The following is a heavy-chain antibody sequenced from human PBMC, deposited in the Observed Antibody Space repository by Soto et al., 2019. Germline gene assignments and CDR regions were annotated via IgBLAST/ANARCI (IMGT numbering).Heavy chain of an antibody. Sequence: GSLRLSCAASGFTFSSYWMHWVRQAPGKGLVWVSRINSDGSSTSYADSVKGRFTISRDNAKNTLYLQMNSLRAEDTAVYYCARGEMIVVVMPDYWGQGTLVTVSS. D-gene: IGHD3-22*01. CDR2: INSDGSST. CDR1: GFTFSSYW. J-gene: IGHJ4*02. V-gene: IGHV3-74*01. CDR3: ARGEMIVVVMPDY.